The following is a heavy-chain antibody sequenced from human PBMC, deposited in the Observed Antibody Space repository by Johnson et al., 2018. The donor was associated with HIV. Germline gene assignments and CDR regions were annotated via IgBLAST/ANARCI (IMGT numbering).Heavy chain of an antibody. CDR2: IYSGGST. CDR1: GFTVSSNY. CDR3: AREQELIGERAFDI. D-gene: IGHD6-13*01. J-gene: IGHJ3*02. Sequence: VESGGGLVQPGGSLRLSCVASGFTVSSNYMSWVRQAPGKGLEWVSVIYSGGSTDYADSVKGRFTISRDNSKNTLYLQMNSLRAEDTAVYYCAREQELIGERAFDIWGQGTMVTVSS. V-gene: IGHV3-66*01.